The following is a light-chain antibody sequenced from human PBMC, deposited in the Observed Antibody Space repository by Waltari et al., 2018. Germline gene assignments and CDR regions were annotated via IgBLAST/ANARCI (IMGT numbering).Light chain of an antibody. J-gene: IGKJ1*01. V-gene: IGKV3D-15*01. Sequence: EIVMTQSPATLSVSPGESATLSCRASQSLSSTFAWYQQKPGQAPRLLIYSTSTRATGIPARFSGRGSGTEFTLTISSLQSEDFAIYYCQQYNYWPWTFGQGTRVEIK. CDR3: QQYNYWPWT. CDR1: QSLSST. CDR2: STS.